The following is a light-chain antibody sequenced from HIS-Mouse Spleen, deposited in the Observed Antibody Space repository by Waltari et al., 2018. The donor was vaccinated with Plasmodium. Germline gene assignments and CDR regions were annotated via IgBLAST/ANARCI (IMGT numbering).Light chain of an antibody. CDR3: CSYAGSSTFVV. CDR2: EGS. CDR1: TSAVGSYNL. Sequence: QSALTQPASVSGSPGQSIPISCTGTTSAVGSYNLFYWYQQHPGKAPKLMIYEGSKRPSGVSNRFSGSKSGNTASLTISGLQAEDEADYYCCSYAGSSTFVVFGGGTKLTVL. V-gene: IGLV2-23*03. J-gene: IGLJ2*01.